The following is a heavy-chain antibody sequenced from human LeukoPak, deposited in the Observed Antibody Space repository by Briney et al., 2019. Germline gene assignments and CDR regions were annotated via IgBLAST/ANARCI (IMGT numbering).Heavy chain of an antibody. V-gene: IGHV1-18*04. CDR1: GYTFTGHY. Sequence: ASVKVSFKASGYTFTGHYMHWVRQAPGQGLEWMGWISAYNGNTNYAQKLQGRVTMTADTSTSTAYMELSRLTSDDTAVYYCARGNFYDNKGYSPELRYWGQGTLVTVSS. D-gene: IGHD3-10*01. J-gene: IGHJ4*02. CDR3: ARGNFYDNKGYSPELRY. CDR2: ISAYNGNT.